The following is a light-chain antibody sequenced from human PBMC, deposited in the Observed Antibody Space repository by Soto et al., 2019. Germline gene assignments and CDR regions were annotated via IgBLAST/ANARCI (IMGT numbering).Light chain of an antibody. V-gene: IGLV3-21*02. CDR2: DNA. CDR1: NIGTKS. J-gene: IGLJ1*01. CDR3: QVWDDSSDQYV. Sequence: SYELTQPPSVSVAPGQTARITCGGNNIGTKSVHWYQQQPGQAPVLVVYDNADRPSRIPARFSGSNSGTTATLTISRVEAGDEADDYCQVWDDSSDQYVFGTGTKLTVL.